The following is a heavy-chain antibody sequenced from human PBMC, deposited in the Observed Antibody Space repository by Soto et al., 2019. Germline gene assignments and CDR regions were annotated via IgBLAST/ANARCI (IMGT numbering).Heavy chain of an antibody. V-gene: IGHV4-59*08. CDR1: GGAIGGYY. J-gene: IGHJ5*02. Sequence: SETLSLTCSLSGGAIGGYYWSWIRQPPGKALEWIGSVSYSGSTDYLPSLKSRVSISIDTSTNQFSLKMSSVTAADTAAHYCARHVSDSGCFLFDLWGQGALVTVSS. CDR3: ARHVSDSGCFLFDL. D-gene: IGHD6-19*01. CDR2: VSYSGST.